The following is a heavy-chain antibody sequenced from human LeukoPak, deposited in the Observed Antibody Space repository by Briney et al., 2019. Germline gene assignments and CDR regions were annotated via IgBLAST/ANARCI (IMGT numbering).Heavy chain of an antibody. CDR3: ASGAGWESGY. V-gene: IGHV3-11*04. D-gene: IGHD1-26*01. CDR1: GFTFSDYY. CDR2: ISYSGSPV. J-gene: IGHJ4*02. Sequence: GGSLRLSCVASGFTFSDYYMSWIRQAPGKGLEWVSYISYSGSPVYYADSVKGRFTISRDNAKNSLYLQMNSLRAEDTAIYYCASGAGWESGYWGQGTLVTVSS.